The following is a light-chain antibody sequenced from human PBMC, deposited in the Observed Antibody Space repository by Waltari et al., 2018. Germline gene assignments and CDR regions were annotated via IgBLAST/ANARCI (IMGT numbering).Light chain of an antibody. CDR2: GAS. J-gene: IGKJ2*01. Sequence: DIQMTQSPSSLSPSVGDRIIIPCRASQDINRNLNWYQKQVGKAPNLLIYGASNLQSGVPSRFSGSGSETDYTLIISSLQPEDSASYFCQQSHSVPYTFGQETKLVIK. CDR3: QQSHSVPYT. CDR1: QDINRN. V-gene: IGKV1-39*01.